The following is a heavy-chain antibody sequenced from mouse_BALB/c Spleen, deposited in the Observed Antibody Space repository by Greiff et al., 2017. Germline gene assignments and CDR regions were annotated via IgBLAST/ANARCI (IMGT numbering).Heavy chain of an antibody. CDR2: IDPANGNT. D-gene: IGHD1-1*01. CDR1: GFNIKDTY. V-gene: IGHV14-3*02. CDR3: AYYCGSSYWFAY. J-gene: IGHJ3*01. Sequence: VQLQQSGAELVKPGASVKLSCTASGFNIKDTYMHWVKQRPEQGLEWIGRIDPANGNTKYDPKFQGKATITADTSSNTAYLQLSSLTSEDTAVYYCAYYCGSSYWFAYWGQGTLVTVSA.